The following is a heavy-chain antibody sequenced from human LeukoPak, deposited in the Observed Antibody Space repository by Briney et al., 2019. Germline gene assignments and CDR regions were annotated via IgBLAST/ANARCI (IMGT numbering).Heavy chain of an antibody. J-gene: IGHJ4*02. CDR1: GGTFSSYA. V-gene: IGHV1-69*05. CDR2: IIPIFGTT. CDR3: ASLYYDSSGYYYYYFDY. D-gene: IGHD3-22*01. Sequence: GASVKLSCKSSGGTFSSYAISWVREAHGQGLEWMGGIIPIFGTTNYAQKFQSRVTITTDDSTSTAYMELSSLRSEDTAVYYCASLYYDSSGYYYYYFDYWGQGTLVTVSS.